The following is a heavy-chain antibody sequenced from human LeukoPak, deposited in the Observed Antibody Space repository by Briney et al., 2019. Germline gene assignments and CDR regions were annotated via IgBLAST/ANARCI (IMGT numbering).Heavy chain of an antibody. CDR3: AREGATVTTYYYYYYMDV. V-gene: IGHV1-69*05. J-gene: IGHJ6*03. D-gene: IGHD4-17*01. Sequence: ASVKVSCKASGGTFSSYAISWVRQAPGQGLEWMGRIIPIFGTANYAQEFQGRVTITTDESTSTAYMELSSLRSEDTAVYYCAREGATVTTYYYYYYMDVWGKGTTVTVSS. CDR1: GGTFSSYA. CDR2: IIPIFGTA.